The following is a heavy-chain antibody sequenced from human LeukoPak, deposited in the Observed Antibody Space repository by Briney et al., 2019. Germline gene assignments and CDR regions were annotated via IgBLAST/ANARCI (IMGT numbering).Heavy chain of an antibody. CDR1: GGSISSSSYY. CDR2: IYYSGST. J-gene: IGHJ4*02. Sequence: PSETLSLTCTVSGGSISSSSYYWGWIRQPPGKGLEWIGSIYYSGSTYYNPSLKSRVTISVDTFKNQFSLKLSSVTAADTAVYYCARQTGSGLFILPGGQGTLVTVSS. CDR3: ARQTGSGLFILP. D-gene: IGHD3/OR15-3a*01. V-gene: IGHV4-39*01.